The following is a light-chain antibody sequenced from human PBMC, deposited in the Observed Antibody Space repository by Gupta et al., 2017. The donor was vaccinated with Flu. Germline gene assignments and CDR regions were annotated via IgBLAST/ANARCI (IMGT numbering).Light chain of an antibody. J-gene: IGLJ2*01. CDR2: SNN. V-gene: IGLV1-44*01. CDR1: SSNIGSNS. Sequence: SSSNIGSNSVNWYHQLPGTVPKILIYSNNQRPSGVPDRVSGSKSGTSASLAISGLQSEDEGDYYCAALDDSLHGVVFGGGTKLTVL. CDR3: AALDDSLHGVV.